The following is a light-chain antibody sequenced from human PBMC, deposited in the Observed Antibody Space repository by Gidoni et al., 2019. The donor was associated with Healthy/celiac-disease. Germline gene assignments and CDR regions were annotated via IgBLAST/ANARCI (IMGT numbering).Light chain of an antibody. CDR2: GAS. J-gene: IGKJ2*01. CDR1: QSVSSSY. V-gene: IGKV3-20*01. Sequence: EIVLTQSPGTLSLSPGERATLSCRASQSVSSSYLAWYQQKPGQAPRLLIYGASSRATGIPERFSGSGYGTDFTLTLSRLEPEDFAVHYCQQYGSSPYTFGQGTKLEIK. CDR3: QQYGSSPYT.